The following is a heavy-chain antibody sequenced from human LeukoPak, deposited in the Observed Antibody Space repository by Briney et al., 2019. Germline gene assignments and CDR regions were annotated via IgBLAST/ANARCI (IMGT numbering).Heavy chain of an antibody. D-gene: IGHD1-26*01. J-gene: IGHJ3*02. Sequence: SETLSLTCAVYGGSFSGYYWSCIRQPPGKGLEWIAEVHHSGSTNYNPSLKSRVTTSVDTTKNQFSLKLSSVTAADTAVYYCARGGNAFDIWGQGTMVTVSS. V-gene: IGHV4-34*01. CDR3: ARGGNAFDI. CDR2: VHHSGST. CDR1: GGSFSGYY.